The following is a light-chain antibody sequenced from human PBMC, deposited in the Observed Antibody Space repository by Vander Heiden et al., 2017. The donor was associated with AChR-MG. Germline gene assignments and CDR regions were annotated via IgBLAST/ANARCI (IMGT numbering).Light chain of an antibody. V-gene: IGLV2-14*01. CDR3: SSYTSSSTLPYV. Sequence: QSALTQPASVSVSPGQSITISCTGTSSDVGGYNDVSWYQQHPGKAPKLMIHDVSNRPSGVSNRFSGSKSGNTASLTISGLQAEDEADYYCSSYTSSSTLPYVFGTGTKVTVL. CDR1: SSDVGGYND. J-gene: IGLJ1*01. CDR2: DVS.